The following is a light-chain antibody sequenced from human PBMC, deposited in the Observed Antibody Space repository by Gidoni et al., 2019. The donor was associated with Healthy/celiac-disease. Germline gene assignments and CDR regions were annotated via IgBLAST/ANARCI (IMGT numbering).Light chain of an antibody. Sequence: IVLTQSPAALSLSPGERATLSCRASQSVSSYLAWYQQKPGQAPRPLIYDASNRATGIPARFSGSGSGTDFTLTISSLEPEDFAVYYCQQRSNCPITFGQGTRLEIK. CDR2: DAS. CDR3: QQRSNCPIT. V-gene: IGKV3-11*01. J-gene: IGKJ5*01. CDR1: QSVSSY.